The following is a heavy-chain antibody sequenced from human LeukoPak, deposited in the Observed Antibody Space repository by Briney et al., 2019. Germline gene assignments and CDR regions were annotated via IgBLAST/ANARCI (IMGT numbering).Heavy chain of an antibody. CDR2: ISWNSGSI. D-gene: IGHD6-13*01. J-gene: IGHJ4*02. Sequence: GGSLRLSCAASGFTFDDYAMHWVRQAPGKGLEWVSGISWNSGSIGYADSVKGRFTISRDNAKNSLYLQMNSLRAEDTALYYCAKDIGDAGRGTSIDYWGQGTLVTVSS. CDR3: AKDIGDAGRGTSIDY. CDR1: GFTFDDYA. V-gene: IGHV3-9*01.